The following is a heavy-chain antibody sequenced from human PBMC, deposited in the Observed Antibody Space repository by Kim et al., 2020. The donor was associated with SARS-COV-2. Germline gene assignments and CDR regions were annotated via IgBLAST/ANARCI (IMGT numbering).Heavy chain of an antibody. CDR3: ARGYVDHGGNEH. D-gene: IGHD4-17*01. CDR2: IDSDGSKT. J-gene: IGHJ4*02. Sequence: GGSLRLSCAASGFTFSSYWMHWVRQAPGKGLLWVSRIDSDGSKTDYADSVKGRFTISRDNAKNMLHLQMDSLRAEDTAVYYCARGYVDHGGNEHWGQGTLVTVSS. V-gene: IGHV3-74*01. CDR1: GFTFSSYW.